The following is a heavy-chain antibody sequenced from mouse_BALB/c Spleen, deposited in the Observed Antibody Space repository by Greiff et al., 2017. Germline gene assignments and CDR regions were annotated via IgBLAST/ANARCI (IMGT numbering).Heavy chain of an antibody. J-gene: IGHJ4*01. CDR2: ISNGGGST. D-gene: IGHD1-1*02. CDR1: GFTFTGHT. CDR3: AVGGYSSMDY. V-gene: IGHV5-12-2*01. Sequence: EVKLVQSGGGLVQPGGSLKLSCAASGFTFTGHTMYWVRQTPEQRLEWVAYISNGGGSTYYPDTVKGRVTISRDNARNTLYLRMSSLKSEDTAMYYCAVGGYSSMDYWGQGTSVTVSS.